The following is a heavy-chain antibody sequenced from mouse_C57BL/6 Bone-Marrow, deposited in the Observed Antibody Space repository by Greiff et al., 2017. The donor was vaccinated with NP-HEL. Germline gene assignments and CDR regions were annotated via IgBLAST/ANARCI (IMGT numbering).Heavy chain of an antibody. Sequence: QVQLKESGPELVKPGASVKISCKASGYAFSSSWMNWVKQRPGKGLEWIGRIYPGDGDTNYNGKFKGKATLTADKSSSTAYMQLSSLTSEDSAVYFCARRGKGYFDVWGTGTTVTVSS. CDR2: IYPGDGDT. J-gene: IGHJ1*03. CDR3: ARRGKGYFDV. CDR1: GYAFSSSW. D-gene: IGHD2-1*01. V-gene: IGHV1-82*01.